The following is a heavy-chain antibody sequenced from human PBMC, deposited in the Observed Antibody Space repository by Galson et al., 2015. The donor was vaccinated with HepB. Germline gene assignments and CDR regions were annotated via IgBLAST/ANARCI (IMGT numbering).Heavy chain of an antibody. D-gene: IGHD3-3*01. CDR1: GFTFSSYW. CDR3: ARDTLYYDFWSGYYYYYYYGMDV. CDR2: IKQDGSEK. V-gene: IGHV3-7*03. Sequence: SLRLSCAASGFTFSSYWMSWVRQAPGKGLEWVANIKQDGSEKYYVDSVKGRFTISRDNAKNSLYLQMNSLRAEDTAVYYCARDTLYYDFWSGYYYYYYYGMDVWGQGTTVTVSS. J-gene: IGHJ6*02.